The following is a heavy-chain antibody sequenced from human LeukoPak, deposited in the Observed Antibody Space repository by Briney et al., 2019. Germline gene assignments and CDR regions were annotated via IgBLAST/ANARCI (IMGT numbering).Heavy chain of an antibody. D-gene: IGHD6-19*01. Sequence: PSQTPSLTCTVSGGSISSGDYYWSWIRQPPGKGLEWIGYIYYSGSTYYNPSLKSRVTISVDTSKNQFSLKLSSVTAADTAVYYCARVRGIAVAGTWYFDLWGRGTLVTVSS. V-gene: IGHV4-30-4*01. CDR1: GGSISSGDYY. J-gene: IGHJ2*01. CDR3: ARVRGIAVAGTWYFDL. CDR2: IYYSGST.